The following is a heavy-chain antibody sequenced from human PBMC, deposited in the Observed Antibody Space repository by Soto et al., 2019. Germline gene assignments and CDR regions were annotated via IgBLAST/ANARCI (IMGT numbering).Heavy chain of an antibody. Sequence: EVQLVESGGGLVQPGGSLRLSCAASGFTFSSYWMSWVRQALGKGLEWVANIKQDGSEKYYVDSVKGRFTISRDNAKNSLYLQVNSLRAEDTAVYYCARGGHCSSTSCYTSRSAFDIWGQGTMVTVSS. V-gene: IGHV3-7*01. CDR3: ARGGHCSSTSCYTSRSAFDI. D-gene: IGHD2-2*02. J-gene: IGHJ3*02. CDR2: IKQDGSEK. CDR1: GFTFSSYW.